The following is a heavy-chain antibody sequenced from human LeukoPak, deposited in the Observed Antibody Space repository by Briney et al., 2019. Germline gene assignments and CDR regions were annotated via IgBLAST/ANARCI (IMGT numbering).Heavy chain of an antibody. CDR3: ARASGVPAILGGYYYYYMDV. Sequence: PSQTLSLTCTVSGGSISSGSYYWSWIRQPAGKGLEWIGRIYTSGSTNYNPSLKSRVTISVDTSKNQFSLKLSSVTAADTAVYYCARASGVPAILGGYYYYYMDVWGKGTTVTVSS. D-gene: IGHD2-2*01. V-gene: IGHV4-61*02. CDR1: GGSISSGSYY. J-gene: IGHJ6*03. CDR2: IYTSGST.